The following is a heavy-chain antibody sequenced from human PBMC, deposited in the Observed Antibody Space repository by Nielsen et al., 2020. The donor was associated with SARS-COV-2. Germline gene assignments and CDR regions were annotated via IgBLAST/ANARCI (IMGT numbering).Heavy chain of an antibody. CDR3: ARILVWLDYYDSSGYPDY. CDR2: INPNSGGT. D-gene: IGHD3-22*01. CDR1: GYTFTGYY. J-gene: IGHJ4*02. Sequence: ASVKVSCKASGYTFTGYYTHWVRQAPGQGLEWMGRINPNSGGTNYAQKFQGRITMTRDTSISTAYMELSRLRSDDTAVYYCARILVWLDYYDSSGYPDYWGQGTLVTVSS. V-gene: IGHV1-2*06.